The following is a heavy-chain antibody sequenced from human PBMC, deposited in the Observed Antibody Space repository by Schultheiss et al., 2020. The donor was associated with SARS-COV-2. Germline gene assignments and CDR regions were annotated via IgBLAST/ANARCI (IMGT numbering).Heavy chain of an antibody. V-gene: IGHV3-23*01. CDR2: ISDSGSTI. CDR1: GFTFSSYA. D-gene: IGHD3-9*01. CDR3: ATHGAYDMPHNWFDP. Sequence: GGSLRLSCAASGFTFSSYAMSWVRQAPGKGLEWVSAISDSGSTIYYADSVKGRFTISRDNAKNTLYLQMNSLRAEDTAVYYCATHGAYDMPHNWFDPWGQGTLVTVSS. J-gene: IGHJ5*02.